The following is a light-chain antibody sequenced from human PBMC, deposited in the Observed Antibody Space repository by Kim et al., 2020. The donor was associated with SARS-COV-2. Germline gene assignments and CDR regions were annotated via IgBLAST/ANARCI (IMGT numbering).Light chain of an antibody. V-gene: IGKV3-15*01. J-gene: IGKJ2*01. CDR3: QQHNNWPPEFT. CDR2: GAS. CDR1: QSVRSN. Sequence: EIVMTQSPATLYVSPGERATLSCRASQSVRSNLAWYQQKPGQAPRLLIFGASTRATGIPARFSGSGSGTEFTLTISSLQSEDFAVYYCQQHNNWPPEFTFGQGTKLEI.